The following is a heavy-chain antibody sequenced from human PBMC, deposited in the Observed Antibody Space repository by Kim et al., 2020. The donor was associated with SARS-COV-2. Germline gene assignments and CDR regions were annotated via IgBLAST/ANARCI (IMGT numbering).Heavy chain of an antibody. CDR2: IYTSGST. V-gene: IGHV4-4*07. Sequence: SETLSLTCTVSGGSISSYYWSWIRQPAGKGLEWIGRIYTSGSTNYNPSLKSRVTMSVDTSKNQFSLKPSSVTAADTAVYYCARDRTVLRYFDWFYYGMDVWGQGTTVTVSS. CDR3: ARDRTVLRYFDWFYYGMDV. J-gene: IGHJ6*02. D-gene: IGHD3-9*01. CDR1: GGSISSYY.